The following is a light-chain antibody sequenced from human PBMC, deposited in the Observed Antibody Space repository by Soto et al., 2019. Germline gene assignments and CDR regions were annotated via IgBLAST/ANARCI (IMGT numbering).Light chain of an antibody. J-gene: IGLJ2*01. CDR2: AVK. CDR3: SSYTTSNTVV. V-gene: IGLV2-14*01. Sequence: QSVLTQPASVSGSPGQSITISCTGTSSNFGAYDHVSWYQQYPGSAPKLIIYAVKIRPSGVSSRFSGSKSGNTASLTISGLQAEDEADYHCSSYTTSNTVVFGGGTKLTVL. CDR1: SSNFGAYDH.